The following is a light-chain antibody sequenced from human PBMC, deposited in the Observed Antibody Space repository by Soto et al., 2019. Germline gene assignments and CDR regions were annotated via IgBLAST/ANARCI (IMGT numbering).Light chain of an antibody. Sequence: DIQMTQSPSTLSTSVGDPVTVTCRASQDIAIYVAWYQQKPGEAPKLLIYAASTLYGGVPSRFSGTGSGTEFTLTISSLQAEDCATYYCQQYNTYSQSFGQGTRVDIK. V-gene: IGKV1-9*01. CDR3: QQYNTYSQS. J-gene: IGKJ1*01. CDR2: AAS. CDR1: QDIAIY.